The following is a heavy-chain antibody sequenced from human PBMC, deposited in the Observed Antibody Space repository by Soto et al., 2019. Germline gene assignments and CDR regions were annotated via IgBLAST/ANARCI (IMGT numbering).Heavy chain of an antibody. Sequence: PGGSLRLSCVASGFSFSTFAMSWVRQAPGKGLEWVSRITGSGREGYYADSVRGRFTISRDNSKNTLYLQMSSLRAEDTAVYYCVKDNIPTKAVAGTFDYWGQGTLVTVSS. J-gene: IGHJ4*02. CDR3: VKDNIPTKAVAGTFDY. CDR1: GFSFSTFA. CDR2: ITGSGREG. V-gene: IGHV3-23*01. D-gene: IGHD6-19*01.